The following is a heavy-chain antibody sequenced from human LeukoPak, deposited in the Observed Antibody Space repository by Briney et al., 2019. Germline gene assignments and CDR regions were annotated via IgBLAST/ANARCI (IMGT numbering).Heavy chain of an antibody. V-gene: IGHV3-66*01. CDR3: AREDGYGDY. D-gene: IGHD5-24*01. J-gene: IGHJ4*02. CDR2: IYSGGST. Sequence: GGSLRLSCAASGFTFSSYSMNWVRQAPGKGLEWVSVIYSGGSTYYADSVKGRFTISRDNSKNTLYLQMNSLRAEDTAVYYCAREDGYGDYWGQGTLVTVSS. CDR1: GFTFSSYS.